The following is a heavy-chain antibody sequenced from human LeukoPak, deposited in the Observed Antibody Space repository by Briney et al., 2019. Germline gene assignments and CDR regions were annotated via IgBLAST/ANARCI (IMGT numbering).Heavy chain of an antibody. D-gene: IGHD5-24*01. J-gene: IGHJ4*02. Sequence: SETLSLTCAVSGGSISSYYWSWIRQPPGKGLEWIGYIYYSGSTIYNPSLKSRVTISVDTSKNQFSLKLTSVTAADTAVYYCARQDGYNLDHWGQGTLVTVSS. CDR3: ARQDGYNLDH. CDR2: IYYSGST. CDR1: GGSISSYY. V-gene: IGHV4-59*08.